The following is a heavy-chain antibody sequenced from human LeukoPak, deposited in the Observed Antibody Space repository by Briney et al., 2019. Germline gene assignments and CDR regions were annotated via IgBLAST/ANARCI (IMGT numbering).Heavy chain of an antibody. CDR2: ISYDGSNK. D-gene: IGHD3-3*01. CDR1: GFTFSSYA. J-gene: IGHJ4*02. Sequence: GGSLRLSCAASGFTFSSYAMHWVRQAPCKGLEWVAVISYDGSNKYYADSVKGRFTISRDNSKNTLYLQMDSLRAEDTAVYYCARDYDFWSGYLDYWGQGTLVTVSS. V-gene: IGHV3-30-3*01. CDR3: ARDYDFWSGYLDY.